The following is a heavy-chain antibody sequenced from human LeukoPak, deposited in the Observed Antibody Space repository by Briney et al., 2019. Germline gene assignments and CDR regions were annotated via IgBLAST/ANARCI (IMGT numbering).Heavy chain of an antibody. CDR2: IYYSGST. Sequence: SETLSLTCTVSGGSISSYYWSWIRQPPGKGLEWIGYIYYSGSTNYNPSLKSRVTISVDTSKNQFSLKLSSVTAADTAVYYCASLDYGGNSSYWGQGTLVTVSS. V-gene: IGHV4-59*01. D-gene: IGHD4-23*01. J-gene: IGHJ4*02. CDR1: GGSISSYY. CDR3: ASLDYGGNSSY.